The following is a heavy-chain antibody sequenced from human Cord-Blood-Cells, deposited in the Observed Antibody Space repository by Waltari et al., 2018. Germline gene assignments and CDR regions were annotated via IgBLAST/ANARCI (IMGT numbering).Heavy chain of an antibody. CDR3: ARGKTGDEDY. CDR1: GGSFSGYY. CDR2: INHSGST. D-gene: IGHD7-27*01. Sequence: QVQLQQWGAGLLKPSETLSLTCAVYGGSFSGYYWSWIRQPPGKGLEWIGEINHSGSTNYNPSLKIRVTISVDTSKNQFSLKLSSVTAADTAVYYCARGKTGDEDYWGQGTLVTVSS. V-gene: IGHV4-34*01. J-gene: IGHJ4*02.